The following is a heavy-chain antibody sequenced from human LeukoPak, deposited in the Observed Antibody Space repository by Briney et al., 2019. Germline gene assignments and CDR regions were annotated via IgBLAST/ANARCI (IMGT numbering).Heavy chain of an antibody. CDR3: ARDRGYSTFDI. V-gene: IGHV3-7*05. Sequence: GGSLRLSCAASGFTFSTYWMSWVRQAPGKGLEWVANMDQDGTEKDYVDSVKGRFTISRDNANNLLFVQMNSLRAEDAAVYYCARDRGYSTFDIWGQGTMVTVSS. CDR2: MDQDGTEK. J-gene: IGHJ3*02. CDR1: GFTFSTYW. D-gene: IGHD5-18*01.